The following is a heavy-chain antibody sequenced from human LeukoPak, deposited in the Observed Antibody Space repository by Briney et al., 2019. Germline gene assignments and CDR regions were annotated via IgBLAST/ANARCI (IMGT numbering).Heavy chain of an antibody. J-gene: IGHJ4*02. CDR3: ATDRFYNTFDY. Sequence: GGSLRLSCVASGFTFSSRDWMTWVRQAPGKGLEWVANIKQDGSEKNYVDSVKGRFTISRDNAKNSVDLQMDSLRVDDTAVYYCATDRFYNTFDYWGQGTLVTVSS. CDR1: GFTFSSRDW. CDR2: IKQDGSEK. D-gene: IGHD3-10*01. V-gene: IGHV3-7*01.